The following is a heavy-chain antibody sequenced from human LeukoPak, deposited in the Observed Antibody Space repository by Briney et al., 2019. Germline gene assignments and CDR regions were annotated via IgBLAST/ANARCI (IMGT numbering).Heavy chain of an antibody. CDR1: GFTFSSYS. CDR2: ISSASNTI. J-gene: IGHJ5*02. D-gene: IGHD3-10*01. Sequence: GESLRLSCAASGFTFSSYSMNWVRQAPGKGLEWVSYISSASNTIYYADSVKGRFTISRDNAKNSLYLQMNSLRAEDTAMYYCARDGWFGDYDWFDPWGQGTLVTVSS. V-gene: IGHV3-48*01. CDR3: ARDGWFGDYDWFDP.